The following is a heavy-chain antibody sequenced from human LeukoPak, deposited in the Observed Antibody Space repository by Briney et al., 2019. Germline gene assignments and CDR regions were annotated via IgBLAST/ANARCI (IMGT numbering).Heavy chain of an antibody. CDR2: ISTYNGDT. Sequence: ASVKVSCKASGYTFSSFGISWVRQAPGQGLECMGWISTYNGDTNYVQKLQDRVRMTTDASTNTAYLELRSLSSDDTAVYYCARVPPLSYSGTPPGVFDTGGKGTTVIVFS. V-gene: IGHV1-18*01. D-gene: IGHD4-23*01. CDR3: ARVPPLSYSGTPPGVFDT. J-gene: IGHJ3*01. CDR1: GYTFSSFG.